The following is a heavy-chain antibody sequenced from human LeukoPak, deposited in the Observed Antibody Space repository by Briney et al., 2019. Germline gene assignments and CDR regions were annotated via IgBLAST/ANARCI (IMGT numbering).Heavy chain of an antibody. CDR3: ARGLRGILVVVPAARHFDY. CDR2: INHSGST. CDR1: GVSFSGYY. D-gene: IGHD2-2*01. Sequence: SETLSLTCAVYGVSFSGYYWSWIRQPPGKGLEWIGEINHSGSTNYNPSLKSRVTIPVDTSKNQFSLKLNSVAAADTAVYYCARGLRGILVVVPAARHFDYGGDGTLVTVSS. J-gene: IGHJ4*01. V-gene: IGHV4-34*01.